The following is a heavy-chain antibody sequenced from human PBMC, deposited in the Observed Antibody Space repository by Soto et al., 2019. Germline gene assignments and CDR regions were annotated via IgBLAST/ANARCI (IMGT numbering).Heavy chain of an antibody. CDR1: GFSFSTNG. CDR2: ISEDSGTT. Sequence: GGSLRLSCAASGFSFSTNGMTWVRQAPGKGLEWVSIISEDSGTTFYAESVKGRFTVSRDNSKSTLYLQMNSLRAEDTATYYCVKDNNWEDQGWGQGTLVTVSS. V-gene: IGHV3-23*01. D-gene: IGHD1-26*01. CDR3: VKDNNWEDQG. J-gene: IGHJ4*02.